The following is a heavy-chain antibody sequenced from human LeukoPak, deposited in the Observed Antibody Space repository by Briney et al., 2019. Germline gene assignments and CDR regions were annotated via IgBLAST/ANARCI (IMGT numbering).Heavy chain of an antibody. CDR1: GYTFTNYG. CDR3: ARDACISCGGDCCHDP. D-gene: IGHD2-21*02. CDR2: ISANNGDT. Sequence: ASVKVSCKASGYTFTNYGISWVRQAPGQGLEWMAWISANNGDTRYAQNFQGRVILTTDTPTTTAYMELRNLRSDDTAVCYCARDACISCGGDCCHDPWGQGTLVTVSS. J-gene: IGHJ5*02. V-gene: IGHV1-18*01.